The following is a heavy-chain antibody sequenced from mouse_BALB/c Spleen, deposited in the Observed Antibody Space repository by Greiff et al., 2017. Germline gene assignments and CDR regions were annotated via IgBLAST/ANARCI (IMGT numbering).Heavy chain of an antibody. Sequence: VQLQESGAELVRPGVSVKISCKGSGYTFTDYAMHWVKQSHAKSLEWIGVISTYYGDASYNQKFKGKATMTVDKSSSTAYMELARLTSEDSAIYYCARGLGREAMDYWGQGTSVTVSS. CDR1: GYTFTDYA. CDR2: ISTYYGDA. CDR3: ARGLGREAMDY. D-gene: IGHD4-1*01. V-gene: IGHV1S137*01. J-gene: IGHJ4*01.